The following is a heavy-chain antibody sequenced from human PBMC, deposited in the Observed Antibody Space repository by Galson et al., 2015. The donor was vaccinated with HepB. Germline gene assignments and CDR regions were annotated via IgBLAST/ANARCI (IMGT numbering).Heavy chain of an antibody. V-gene: IGHV3-23*01. Sequence: SLRLSCAASGFTFNSYAMAWVRQAPGKGLEWVSVVTSGGDNTFYPDSLAGRVIVSRDNSRNTLYLQTSSLRADDTAVYYCVTTVRGINYWGQGTLLTVSS. J-gene: IGHJ4*02. CDR2: VTSGGDNT. CDR3: VTTVRGINY. D-gene: IGHD3-10*01. CDR1: GFTFNSYA.